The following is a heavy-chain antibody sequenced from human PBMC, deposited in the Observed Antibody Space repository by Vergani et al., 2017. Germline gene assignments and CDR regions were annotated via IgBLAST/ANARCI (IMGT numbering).Heavy chain of an antibody. Sequence: QVQLVQSGAEVKKPGSSVKVSCKASGGTFSSYGISWVRQAPGQGLEWMGGIIPIFGTANYAKKFQGRVTITADESTSTTYMEMSSLRSEDTAVYYCARGRSVHHGDQWGQGTLVIVSS. V-gene: IGHV1-69*01. CDR3: ARGRSVHHGDQ. CDR1: GGTFSSYG. CDR2: IIPIFGTA. J-gene: IGHJ4*02.